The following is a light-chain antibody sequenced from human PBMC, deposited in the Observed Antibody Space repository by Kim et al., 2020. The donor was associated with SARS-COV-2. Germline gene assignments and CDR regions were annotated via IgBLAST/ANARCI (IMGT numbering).Light chain of an antibody. CDR2: GTT. Sequence: QSVLTQPPSVSGAPGQRVTISCTGRSSNIGAGYHVHWYQQLPGTAPKLLMYGTTSRPSGVPDRFSASKSGSSASLAITGLQAEDEADYYCQSYDSRLSGSVFGGGTKVTVL. J-gene: IGLJ2*01. CDR3: QSYDSRLSGSV. CDR1: SSNIGAGYH. V-gene: IGLV1-40*01.